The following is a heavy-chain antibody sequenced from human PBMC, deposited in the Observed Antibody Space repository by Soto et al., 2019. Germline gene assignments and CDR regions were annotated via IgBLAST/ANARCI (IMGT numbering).Heavy chain of an antibody. J-gene: IGHJ5*02. CDR1: GGTFSSYA. CDR2: IIPIFGTA. CDR3: ARGTRDSSSWYWFDP. D-gene: IGHD6-13*01. Sequence: GASVKVSCKASGGTFSSYAISWVRQAPGQGLEWMGGIIPIFGTANYAQKFQGRVTITADESTSTAYMELSSLRSEDTAVYYCARGTRDSSSWYWFDPWGQGTLVTVSS. V-gene: IGHV1-69*13.